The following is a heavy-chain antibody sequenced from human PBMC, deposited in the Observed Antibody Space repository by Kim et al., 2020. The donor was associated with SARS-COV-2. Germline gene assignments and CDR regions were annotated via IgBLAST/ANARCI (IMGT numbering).Heavy chain of an antibody. CDR3: ASGSDSSGYLDY. D-gene: IGHD3-22*01. CDR1: GFTFSSYA. J-gene: IGHJ4*02. CDR2: ISYDGSNK. V-gene: IGHV3-30*04. Sequence: GGSLRLSCAASGFTFSSYAMHWVRQAPGKGLELVAVISYDGSNKYYADSVKGRFTISRDNSKNTLYLQMNSLRAEDTAVYYCASGSDSSGYLDYWGQGTL.